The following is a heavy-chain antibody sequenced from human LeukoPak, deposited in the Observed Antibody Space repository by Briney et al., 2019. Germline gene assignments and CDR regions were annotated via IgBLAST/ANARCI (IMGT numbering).Heavy chain of an antibody. Sequence: PSETLSLTCTVSGGSISSYYWSWIRQPPGKGLEWIGYIYYSGSTNYNPSLKSRVTISVDTSKNQFSLKLSSVTAADTAVYYCARRRYGYVSFDIWGQGTMVTVSS. CDR2: IYYSGST. CDR1: GGSISSYY. CDR3: ARRRYGYVSFDI. J-gene: IGHJ3*02. V-gene: IGHV4-59*08. D-gene: IGHD5-18*01.